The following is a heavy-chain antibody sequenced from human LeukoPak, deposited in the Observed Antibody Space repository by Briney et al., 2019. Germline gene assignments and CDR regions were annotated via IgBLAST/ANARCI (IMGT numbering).Heavy chain of an antibody. CDR1: GGSISSYY. Sequence: SETLSLTCTVSGGSISSYYWSWIRQPPGKGLEWIGYIYYSGSTNYNPSLKSRVTISVDTSKNQFSLKLSSVTAADTAVYYCARGPNGDSSSWYLFDYWGQGTLVTVSS. V-gene: IGHV4-59*01. J-gene: IGHJ4*02. CDR2: IYYSGST. D-gene: IGHD6-13*01. CDR3: ARGPNGDSSSWYLFDY.